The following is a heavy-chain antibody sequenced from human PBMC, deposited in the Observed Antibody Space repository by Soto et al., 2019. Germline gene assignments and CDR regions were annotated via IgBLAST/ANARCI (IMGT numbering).Heavy chain of an antibody. CDR2: IIPLFGTA. J-gene: IGHJ4*02. D-gene: IGHD1-7*01. Sequence: SVKVSCKASGGTFSTYTMTWVRQAPGQGLEWMGGIIPLFGTANYAQKFQGRVTITADESTSTVYMELSSLRSEDTAVYYCARARIVVSGTIVDFWGLGTLVTVSS. CDR3: ARARIVVSGTIVDF. CDR1: GGTFSTYT. V-gene: IGHV1-69*13.